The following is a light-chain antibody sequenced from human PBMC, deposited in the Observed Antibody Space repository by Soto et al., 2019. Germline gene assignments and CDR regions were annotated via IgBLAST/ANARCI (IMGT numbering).Light chain of an antibody. CDR2: AAS. Sequence: DIPITQSPSSLPASVGDRVTITCRASQSISSYLNWYQQKPGKAPKLLIYAASSLQSGVPSRFSGSGSGTELTLTISSLQPDDFAAYDCQQYNSYSPWTFGQGTKVDIK. J-gene: IGKJ1*01. V-gene: IGKV1-39*01. CDR3: QQYNSYSPWT. CDR1: QSISSY.